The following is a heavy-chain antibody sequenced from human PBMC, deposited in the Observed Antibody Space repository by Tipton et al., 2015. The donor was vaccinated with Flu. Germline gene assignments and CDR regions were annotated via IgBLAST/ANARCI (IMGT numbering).Heavy chain of an antibody. CDR1: GDSMRSYY. V-gene: IGHV4-4*07. CDR3: AKESTRGVALTGGIDV. CDR2: IYSSGTA. J-gene: IGHJ6*02. Sequence: LRLSCSVSGDSMRSYYWSWIRQAAGKGLEWIGRIYSSGTANYNPSPSLKSRVTISVETSKNQFSLKLRSVTAADTALYYCAKESTRGVALTGGIDVWGQGTTVTVSS. D-gene: IGHD2/OR15-2a*01.